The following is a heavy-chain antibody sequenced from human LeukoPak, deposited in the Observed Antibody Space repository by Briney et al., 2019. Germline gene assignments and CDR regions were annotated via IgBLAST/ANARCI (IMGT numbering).Heavy chain of an antibody. CDR3: ARGQVYFDY. Sequence: PSETQSLTCTVSGASISSYYWSWIRQPPGKGLEYIGYIYYSGYTTYNPSLKSRVTISLDTSRNKFSLKLSSVTAADTAVYYCARGQVYFDYWGQGTLVTVSS. CDR1: GASISSYY. CDR2: IYYSGYT. J-gene: IGHJ4*02. V-gene: IGHV4-59*01.